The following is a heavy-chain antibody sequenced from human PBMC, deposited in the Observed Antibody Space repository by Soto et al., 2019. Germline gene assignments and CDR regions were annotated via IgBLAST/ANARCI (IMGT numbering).Heavy chain of an antibody. Sequence: EVQLVESGGGLVQPGGSLRLSCAASGFTFSNSWIHWVRQAPGKGLVWVSRINGDGSTINYADSVKGRFTISRDNAKNTLYLPLNSLRVEDTAVYYCVNGGYSGAGVYYFDFWGQGTLVTVSS. J-gene: IGHJ4*02. CDR3: VNGGYSGAGVYYFDF. V-gene: IGHV3-74*01. D-gene: IGHD5-12*01. CDR2: INGDGSTI. CDR1: GFTFSNSW.